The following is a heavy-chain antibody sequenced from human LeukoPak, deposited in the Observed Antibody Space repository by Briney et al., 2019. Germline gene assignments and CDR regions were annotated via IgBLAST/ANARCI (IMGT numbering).Heavy chain of an antibody. CDR1: GFIFSDYS. CDR2: INWDGTKV. CDR3: AKQSGYGDSDIDY. V-gene: IGHV3-43*01. Sequence: GGSLRLSCVASGFIFSDYSMHWVRQAPGKGLGWVSLINWDGTKVHYADSVRGRFTISRDNSKNTLFLQMNSLRAEDTAVYYCAKQSGYGDSDIDYWGQGTLVTVSS. D-gene: IGHD4-17*01. J-gene: IGHJ4*02.